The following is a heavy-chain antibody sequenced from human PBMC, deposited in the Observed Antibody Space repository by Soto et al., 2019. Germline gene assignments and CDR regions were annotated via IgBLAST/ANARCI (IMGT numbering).Heavy chain of an antibody. CDR2: IIPIFGTA. CDR3: AVSRGYYYYYGMDV. D-gene: IGHD3-10*01. V-gene: IGHV1-69*13. J-gene: IGHJ6*02. CDR1: GGTFSSYA. Sequence: GASVKVSCKASGGTFSSYAISWVRQAPGQGLEWMGGIIPIFGTANYAQKFQGRVTITADESTSTAYMELSSLRSEDTAVYYCAVSRGYYYYYGMDVWGQGTTVTVS.